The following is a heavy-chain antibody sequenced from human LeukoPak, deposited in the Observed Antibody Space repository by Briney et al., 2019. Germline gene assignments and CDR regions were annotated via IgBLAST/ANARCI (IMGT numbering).Heavy chain of an antibody. CDR2: ISSGGAT. D-gene: IGHD2-15*01. Sequence: GGSLRLSCAASGFPSSSYTMNWVRQAPGKGLEWVSAISSGGATYYADSVKGRFTISRDTSKNTMYLQMNSLRVEDTAVYYCAKPPLAAIGYWGQGILVTVSS. J-gene: IGHJ4*02. V-gene: IGHV3-23*01. CDR3: AKPPLAAIGY. CDR1: GFPSSSYT.